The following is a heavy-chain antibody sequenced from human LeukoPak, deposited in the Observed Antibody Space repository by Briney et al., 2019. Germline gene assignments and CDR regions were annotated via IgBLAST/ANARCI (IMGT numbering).Heavy chain of an antibody. V-gene: IGHV3-23*01. J-gene: IGHJ6*03. CDR2: ISGSGGST. CDR1: GFTFSTYA. D-gene: IGHD5-12*01. CDR3: AKDGSSCGYPYYMDV. Sequence: GGSLRLPCEVSGFTFSTYAMSWVRQAPGKGLEWVSVISGSGGSTYYADSVKGRFTISRDNSKNTLYLQMNSLRAEDTAVYYCAKDGSSCGYPYYMDVWGKGTTVTVSS.